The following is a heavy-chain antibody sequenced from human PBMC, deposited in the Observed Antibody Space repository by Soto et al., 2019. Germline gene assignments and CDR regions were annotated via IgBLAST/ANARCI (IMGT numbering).Heavy chain of an antibody. V-gene: IGHV1-18*01. J-gene: IGHJ3*02. CDR2: ISAYNGNT. CDR3: ARTDIVVVVAATYDAFDI. D-gene: IGHD2-15*01. CDR1: GYTFTSYG. Sequence: QVQLVQSGAEVKKPGASVKVSCKASGYTFTSYGISWVRQAPGQGLEWMGWISAYNGNTNYAQKLQGRVTVTTDTSTSTAYMELRSLRSDDTAVYYCARTDIVVVVAATYDAFDIWGQGTMVTVSS.